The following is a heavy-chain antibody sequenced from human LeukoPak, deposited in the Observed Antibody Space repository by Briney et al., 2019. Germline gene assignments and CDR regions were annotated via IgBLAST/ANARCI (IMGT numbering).Heavy chain of an antibody. CDR1: GGTFSSYA. CDR2: IIPIFGTA. V-gene: IGHV1-69*06. D-gene: IGHD6-6*01. J-gene: IGHJ6*03. CDR3: ARSQLASYYYYYYYMDV. Sequence: GSSVKVSCKASGGTFSSYAISWVRQAPGQGLEWMGGIIPIFGTANYAQKFQGRVTITADKSTSTAYMELSSLRSEDTAVYYCARSQLASYYYYYYYMDVWGKGTTVTVSS.